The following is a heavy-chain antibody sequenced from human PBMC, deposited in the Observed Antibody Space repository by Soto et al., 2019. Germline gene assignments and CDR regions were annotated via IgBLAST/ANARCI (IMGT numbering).Heavy chain of an antibody. CDR1: DDSIKSDKYY. CDR2: IYYRGNA. V-gene: IGHV4-39*01. J-gene: IGHJ4*02. Sequence: SETLSLTCSVSDDSIKSDKYYWGWIRQPPGKGLEWIGSIYYRGNAYYNPSLQTRVTISLAKSRSQFSLKPTPVTAADSPVYSCPRLEGLATISYHFDFWRPGALVTVSS. CDR3: PRLEGLATISYHFDF. D-gene: IGHD3-9*01.